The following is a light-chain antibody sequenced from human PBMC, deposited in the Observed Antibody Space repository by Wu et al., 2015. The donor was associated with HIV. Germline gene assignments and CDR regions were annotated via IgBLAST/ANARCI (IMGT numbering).Light chain of an antibody. V-gene: IGKV1-6*01. CDR2: AAS. CDR3: LQDLTYPRT. J-gene: IGKJ1*01. Sequence: AIQMTQSPSSLSAFVGDRVTITCRASQDIRNEVGWYQQKPGKAPKLLIYAASTLQSGVPSRFSGSGFGTDFTLTISSLQPEDFATYYCLQDLTYPRTFGQGTKVENK. CDR1: QDIRNE.